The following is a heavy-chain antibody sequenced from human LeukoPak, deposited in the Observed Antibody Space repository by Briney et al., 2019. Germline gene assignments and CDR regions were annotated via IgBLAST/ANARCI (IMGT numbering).Heavy chain of an antibody. CDR2: IWYDGSNK. D-gene: IGHD1-14*01. V-gene: IGHV3-33*06. J-gene: IGHJ6*02. CDR3: AKVRTYFYHGLDV. CDR1: GFTFSSYG. Sequence: GGSLRLSCAASGFTFSSYGMHWVRQAPGKGLEWVAVIWYDGSNKYYADSVKGRFTISRDNSKNTLFLQVNSLSAEDTAVYYCAKVRTYFYHGLDVWGQGTTVTVSS.